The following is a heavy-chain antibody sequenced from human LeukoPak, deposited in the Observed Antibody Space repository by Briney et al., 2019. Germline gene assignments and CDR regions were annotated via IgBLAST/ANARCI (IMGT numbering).Heavy chain of an antibody. D-gene: IGHD5-12*01. V-gene: IGHV4-4*07. CDR3: VRGGIRGYSAFDNLDF. CDR2: KSVSGHT. CDR1: GGSISNYY. J-gene: IGHJ4*02. Sequence: ASETLSLTCTVSGGSISNYYWNWIRQPAGKGLEWIGRKSVSGHTNYRSSLESRVTMSVDTSKNQFSLRLNSVTTADTAVYYCVRGGIRGYSAFDNLDFWGLGTHVTVSS.